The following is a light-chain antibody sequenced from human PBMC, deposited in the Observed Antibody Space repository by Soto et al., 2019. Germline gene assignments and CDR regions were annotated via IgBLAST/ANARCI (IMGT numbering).Light chain of an antibody. V-gene: IGLV2-14*03. J-gene: IGLJ2*01. CDR3: SSYTSSSTLVV. CDR1: SSDVGAFNY. CDR2: DVS. Sequence: QSALTQPASVSGSPGQAITISCSGTSSDVGAFNYVSWYQQHPGKAPKLMIYDVSNRPSGVSNRFSGSKSGNTASLTISGLRAEDEADYSCSSYTSSSTLVVFGGGTKLTVL.